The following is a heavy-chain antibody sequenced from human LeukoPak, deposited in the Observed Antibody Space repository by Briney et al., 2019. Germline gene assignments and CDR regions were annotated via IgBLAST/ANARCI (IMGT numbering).Heavy chain of an antibody. D-gene: IGHD6-19*01. CDR2: IYTSGST. Sequence: SETLSLTCTVSRGSISSYYWSWIRQPAGKGLEWIGRIYTSGSTNYNPSLKSRVTMSVDTSKNQFSLKLSSVTAADTAVYYCARGYSSWDTEYFQHWGQGTLVTVSS. CDR3: ARGYSSWDTEYFQH. J-gene: IGHJ1*01. CDR1: RGSISSYY. V-gene: IGHV4-4*07.